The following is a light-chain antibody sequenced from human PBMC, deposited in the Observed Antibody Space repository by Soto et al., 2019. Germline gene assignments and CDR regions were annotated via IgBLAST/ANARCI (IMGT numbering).Light chain of an antibody. V-gene: IGKV3-20*01. CDR1: QSVTSTY. Sequence: DTVLTQSPGTLSLSPGERATLSCRVSQSVTSTYLAWYQHRPGQAPRLLIYGASTRATGIPDRFSGSGSGTDFTLTISRLEPEDFAVYYCQQYAYPPWTFGHGTKVEIK. J-gene: IGKJ1*01. CDR2: GAS. CDR3: QQYAYPPWT.